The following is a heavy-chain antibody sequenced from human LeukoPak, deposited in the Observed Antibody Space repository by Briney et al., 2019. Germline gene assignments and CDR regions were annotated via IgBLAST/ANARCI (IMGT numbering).Heavy chain of an antibody. CDR1: GFTFSSYA. J-gene: IGHJ5*02. D-gene: IGHD3-3*01. Sequence: PGGSLRLSCAASGFTFSSYAMSWVRQAPGKGLEWVSAISGSGGSTYYADSVKGRFTISRDNSKNTLYLQMNSLRAEDTAVYYCAKGHTIFGVVSWFDPWGQGTLVTVSS. V-gene: IGHV3-23*01. CDR3: AKGHTIFGVVSWFDP. CDR2: ISGSGGST.